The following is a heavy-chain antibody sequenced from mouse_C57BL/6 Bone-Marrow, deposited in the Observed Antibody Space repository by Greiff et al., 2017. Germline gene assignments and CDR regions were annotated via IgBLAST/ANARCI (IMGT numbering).Heavy chain of an antibody. CDR2: IYPRSGNT. J-gene: IGHJ2*01. CDR1: GYTFTSYG. V-gene: IGHV1-81*01. CDR3: ARSEITTVVATGYFDY. D-gene: IGHD1-1*01. Sequence: LVESGAELARPGASVKLSCKASGYTFTSYGISWVKQRTGQGLEWIGEIYPRSGNTYYNEKFKGKATLTADKSSSTAYMELRSLTSEDSAVYFCARSEITTVVATGYFDYWGQGTTLTVSS.